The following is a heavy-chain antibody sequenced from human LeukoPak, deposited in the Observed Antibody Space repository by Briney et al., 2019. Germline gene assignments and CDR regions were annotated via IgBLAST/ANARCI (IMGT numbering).Heavy chain of an antibody. D-gene: IGHD2-2*01. J-gene: IGHJ3*02. CDR1: GFTFSSYS. Sequence: GGSLRLSCAASGFTFSSYSMTWVRQTPGKGLQWVSYISSGSSTVYYADSVRGRFTISRDSAENSLYLQMNSLRAEDTAVYYCARGTNNAFDIWGQGTIVTVSS. V-gene: IGHV3-48*04. CDR3: ARGTNNAFDI. CDR2: ISSGSSTV.